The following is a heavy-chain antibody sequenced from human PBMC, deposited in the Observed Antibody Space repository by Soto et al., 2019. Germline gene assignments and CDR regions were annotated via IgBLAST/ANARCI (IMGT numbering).Heavy chain of an antibody. J-gene: IGHJ4*02. CDR1: GYTFTSYS. CDR3: ARVLYYYDSSGYYVAGFDY. CDR2: INAGNGNT. V-gene: IGHV1-3*05. Sequence: QVQLVQSGAEEKKPGASVKVSCKASGYTFTSYSMHWMRQAPGQRLEWMGWINAGNGNTKYSQEFQGRVTITRDTSASTAYMELSSRRSEDTAVYYCARVLYYYDSSGYYVAGFDYWGQGTLVTVSS. D-gene: IGHD3-22*01.